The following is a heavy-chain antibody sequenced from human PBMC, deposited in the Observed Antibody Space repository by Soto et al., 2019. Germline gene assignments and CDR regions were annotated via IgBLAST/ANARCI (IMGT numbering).Heavy chain of an antibody. CDR2: ISYSGST. CDR1: GGSISSYY. Sequence: QVQLQESGPGLVKPSETLSVTCTVSGGSISSYYWSWIRQPLGKGLEWIGYISYSGSTNYNPSLKSRVTISVDTSKSQFSLKLSSVTAADTAVYYCARLYRDYMDVWGKGTTVTVSS. V-gene: IGHV4-59*08. CDR3: ARLYRDYMDV. J-gene: IGHJ6*03.